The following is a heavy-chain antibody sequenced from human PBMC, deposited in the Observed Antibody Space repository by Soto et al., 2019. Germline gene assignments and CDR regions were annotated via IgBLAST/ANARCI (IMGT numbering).Heavy chain of an antibody. CDR1: GYTFTSYY. CDR2: INPSGGST. V-gene: IGHV1-46*01. J-gene: IGHJ6*02. CDR3: ARGPLLWGDV. Sequence: ASVKVSCKASGYTFTSYYMHWVRQAPGQGLEWMGIINPSGGSTSYAQKFQGRVTITRDTSASTAYMELSSLRYEDTAVYYCARGPLLWGDVWGQGTTVTVSS. D-gene: IGHD3-10*01.